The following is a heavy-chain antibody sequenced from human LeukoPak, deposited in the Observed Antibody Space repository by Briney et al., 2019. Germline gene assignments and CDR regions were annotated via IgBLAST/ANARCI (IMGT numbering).Heavy chain of an antibody. V-gene: IGHV3-21*01. Sequence: GGSLRLSCAASGFTFSSYSMNWVRQAPGKGLEWVSSISSSSGYIYYADSLKGRFTISRDNSKNTLYLQMNSLRAEDTAMYYCAKVSLSMVNDAFDIWGQGTMVSVSS. J-gene: IGHJ3*02. D-gene: IGHD4/OR15-4a*01. CDR1: GFTFSSYS. CDR2: ISSSSGYI. CDR3: AKVSLSMVNDAFDI.